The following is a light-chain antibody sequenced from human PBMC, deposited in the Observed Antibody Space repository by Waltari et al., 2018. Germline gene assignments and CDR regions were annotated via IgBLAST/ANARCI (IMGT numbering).Light chain of an antibody. Sequence: DIQMTQSPSSVSASVGDRVTITCRASQDINNWLAGYQQKPGKATKLLIYGASNLQSGVPSRFSGSGSGTDFTLTISSLQPEDFTTYYCQQASSFPITFGPGTKVDIK. CDR1: QDINNW. CDR2: GAS. V-gene: IGKV1D-12*01. CDR3: QQASSFPIT. J-gene: IGKJ3*01.